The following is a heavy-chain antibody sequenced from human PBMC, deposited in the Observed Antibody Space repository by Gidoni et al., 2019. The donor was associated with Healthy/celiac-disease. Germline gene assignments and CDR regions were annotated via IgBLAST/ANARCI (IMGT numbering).Heavy chain of an antibody. CDR2: ISSSSSYI. Sequence: EVQLVESGGGLVKPGGSLRLSCAASGFTSSSYSMNWVRQAPGKGLEWVSAISSSSSYIYYADSVKGRFTISRDNAKNSLYLQMNSLRAEDTAVYYCARGADGITMIVVVWGQGTLVTVSS. CDR3: ARGADGITMIVVV. CDR1: GFTSSSYS. J-gene: IGHJ4*02. V-gene: IGHV3-21*01. D-gene: IGHD3-22*01.